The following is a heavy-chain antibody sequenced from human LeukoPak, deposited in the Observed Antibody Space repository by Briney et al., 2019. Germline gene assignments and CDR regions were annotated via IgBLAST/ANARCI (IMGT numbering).Heavy chain of an antibody. CDR3: ARGDRAMKHDAFDI. CDR2: ISSSGFTI. Sequence: GGSLRLSCAASGFTFSDYHMNWIRRAPVKGPEWVSYISSSGFTIYFADSVKGRFTISRDNAKKSLYLQMNSLRAEDTAVYYCARGDRAMKHDAFDIWGQGTMVTVSS. V-gene: IGHV3-11*01. J-gene: IGHJ3*02. D-gene: IGHD5-18*01. CDR1: GFTFSDYH.